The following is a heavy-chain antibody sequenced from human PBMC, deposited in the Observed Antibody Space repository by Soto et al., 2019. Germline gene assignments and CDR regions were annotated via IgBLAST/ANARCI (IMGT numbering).Heavy chain of an antibody. CDR2: ISYDGSNK. Sequence: PGGSLRLSCAASGFTFSSYAMHWVRQAPGKGLEWVAVISYDGSNKYYADSVKGRFTISRDNSKNTLYLQMNSLRAEDTAVYYCASGGWGYYYGMDVWGQGTTVTVSS. CDR1: GFTFSSYA. CDR3: ASGGWGYYYGMDV. D-gene: IGHD3-16*01. V-gene: IGHV3-30-3*01. J-gene: IGHJ6*02.